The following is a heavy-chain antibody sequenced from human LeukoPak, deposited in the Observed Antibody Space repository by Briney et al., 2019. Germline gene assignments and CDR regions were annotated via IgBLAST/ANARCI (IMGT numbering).Heavy chain of an antibody. V-gene: IGHV3-30*02. CDR1: GFTFRTYG. J-gene: IGHJ6*03. Sequence: GGSLRLSCAASGFTFRTYGMHWVRQAPGKGLEWVAFIRDDGSNKYYADSVKGRFTISRDNSKNTLYLQMNSLRAEDTAVYYCAKDLAAGYDFWSGLNYMDVWGKGTTVTVSS. CDR3: AKDLAAGYDFWSGLNYMDV. CDR2: IRDDGSNK. D-gene: IGHD3-3*01.